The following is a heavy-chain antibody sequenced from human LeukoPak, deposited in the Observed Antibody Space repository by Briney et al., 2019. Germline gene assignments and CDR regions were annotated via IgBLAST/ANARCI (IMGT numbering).Heavy chain of an antibody. J-gene: IGHJ4*02. CDR3: AGDRAAAAQFDC. CDR1: GGSISSGGYS. V-gene: IGHV4-30-2*01. CDR2: IYHSGST. Sequence: PSQTLSLTWAVSGGSISSGGYSWSWIRQPPGKGLEWIGYIYHSGSTYYNPSPKSRVTISVDRSKNQFSLKLSSVTAADTAVYYCAGDRAAAAQFDCWGQGTLVTASS. D-gene: IGHD6-13*01.